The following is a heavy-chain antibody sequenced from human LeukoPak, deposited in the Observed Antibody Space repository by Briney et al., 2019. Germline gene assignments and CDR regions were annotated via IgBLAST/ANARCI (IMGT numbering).Heavy chain of an antibody. CDR1: GFTFSSYA. CDR3: AKDRGGSSQLGDAFDV. CDR2: ISYDGSYK. V-gene: IGHV3-30*18. D-gene: IGHD2-15*01. J-gene: IGHJ3*01. Sequence: PGGSLRLSCAASGFTFSSYAKHWVRQAPGKGLEWVAVISYDGSYKYYADSVNGRFTISRDNSKNSLYLQMNSLRAEDTALYYCAKDRGGSSQLGDAFDVWGHGTMVTVSS.